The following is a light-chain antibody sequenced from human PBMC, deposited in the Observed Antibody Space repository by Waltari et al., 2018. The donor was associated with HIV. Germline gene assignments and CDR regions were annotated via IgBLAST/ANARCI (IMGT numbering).Light chain of an antibody. V-gene: IGLV1-40*03. J-gene: IGLJ2*01. CDR2: QNK. Sequence: QSVLTQPPSISGAPGQRITVSCSGTSSNIGAGYDVHWYQQLPGTAPTLPLYQNKNRPSGVPDRLSAAKSDASASLAITGLQAADEVDYFCQSYDTSLSAWVFGGGTRLTVL. CDR1: SSNIGAGYD. CDR3: QSYDTSLSAWV.